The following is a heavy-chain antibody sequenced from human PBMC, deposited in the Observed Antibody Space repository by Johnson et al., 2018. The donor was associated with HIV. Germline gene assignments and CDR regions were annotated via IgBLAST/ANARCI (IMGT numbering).Heavy chain of an antibody. CDR3: ARGRLGDPFPGAFDI. CDR2: INWNGGST. D-gene: IGHD3-16*01. V-gene: IGHV3-20*04. J-gene: IGHJ3*02. CDR1: GFTFSSYW. Sequence: VQLVESGGGLVQPGGSLRLSCAASGFTFSSYWMSWVRQAPGKGLEWVSGINWNGGSTGYADSGQGRFTISRDNANNSLYLQMNSLRAEATALYYCARGRLGDPFPGAFDIWGQGTMVTVSS.